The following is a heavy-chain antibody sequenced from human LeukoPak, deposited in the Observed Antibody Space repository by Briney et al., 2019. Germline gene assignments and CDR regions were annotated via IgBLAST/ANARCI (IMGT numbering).Heavy chain of an antibody. CDR2: IYPGDSDT. J-gene: IGHJ6*02. V-gene: IGHV5-51*01. Sequence: GESLKISCKGSGYSFTSYWIGWVRQMPGKGLEWMGIIYPGDSDTRYSPSFQGQVTISADKSISTAYLQWSSLKASDTAMYYCVRETGTTNYYYYGMDVWGQGTTVTVSS. D-gene: IGHD1-7*01. CDR1: GYSFTSYW. CDR3: VRETGTTNYYYYGMDV.